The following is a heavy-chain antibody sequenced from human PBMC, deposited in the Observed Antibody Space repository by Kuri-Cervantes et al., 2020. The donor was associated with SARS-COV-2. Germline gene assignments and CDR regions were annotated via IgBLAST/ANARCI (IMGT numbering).Heavy chain of an antibody. V-gene: IGHV3-23*01. J-gene: IGHJ4*02. D-gene: IGHD3-3*01. CDR2: ISCSGGST. CDR3: AKDSRYDFWSGYYFDY. CDR1: GFTFSNYA. Sequence: GESLKISCAASGFTFSNYAMSWVRQAPGKGLEWVSAISCSGGSTYYADSVKGRFTISRDNSKNTLYLQMNSLRAEDTAVYYCAKDSRYDFWSGYYFDYWGQGTLVTVSS.